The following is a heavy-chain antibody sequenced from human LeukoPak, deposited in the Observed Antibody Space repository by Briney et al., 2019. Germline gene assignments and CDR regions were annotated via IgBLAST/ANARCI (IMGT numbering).Heavy chain of an antibody. CDR1: AFIFSGHW. Sequence: GGSLRLSCEGSAFIFSGHWMNWVRQTPGRGLEWVASIKEDGSERQYVDSVKGRFSISRDNTKGSLFLQLNSLRAEDTAVYYCAKDLYGDYDFDCWGQGTPVTVSS. D-gene: IGHD4-17*01. CDR3: AKDLYGDYDFDC. CDR2: IKEDGSER. J-gene: IGHJ4*02. V-gene: IGHV3-7*03.